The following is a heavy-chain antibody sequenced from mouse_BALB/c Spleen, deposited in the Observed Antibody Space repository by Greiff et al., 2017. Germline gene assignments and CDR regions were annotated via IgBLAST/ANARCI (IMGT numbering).Heavy chain of an antibody. CDR1: GYAFSSYW. J-gene: IGHJ2*01. Sequence: QVQLQQSGAELVRPGSSVKISCKASGYAFSSYWMNWVKQRPGQGLEWIGQIYPGDGDTNYNGKFKGKATLTADKSSSTAYMQLSSLTSEDSAVYYCTRLTGTDFDYWGQGTTLTVSS. V-gene: IGHV1-80*01. CDR2: IYPGDGDT. D-gene: IGHD4-1*01. CDR3: TRLTGTDFDY.